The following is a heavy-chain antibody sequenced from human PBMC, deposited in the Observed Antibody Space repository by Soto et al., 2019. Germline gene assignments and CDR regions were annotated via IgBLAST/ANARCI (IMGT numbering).Heavy chain of an antibody. V-gene: IGHV3-15*07. Sequence: EVQLVESGGGLVKPGESLRLSCAASGFTFTNAWMNWVRQAPGKGLEWVGRIRSKTNGGTPDYAAPVKGRFTISRDDSKNTLYVQMNSLKTEDTAIYYCTTEKGYWGQGTLVTVSS. J-gene: IGHJ4*02. CDR1: GFTFTNAW. CDR2: IRSKTNGGTP. CDR3: TTEKGY.